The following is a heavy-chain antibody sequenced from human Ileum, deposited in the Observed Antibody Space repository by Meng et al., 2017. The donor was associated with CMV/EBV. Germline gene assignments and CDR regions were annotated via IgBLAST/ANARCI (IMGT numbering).Heavy chain of an antibody. CDR1: GITLSNYA. CDR3: ARVNGHQVLGSENWFDP. CDR2: ISGNGGSR. V-gene: IGHV3-64*02. D-gene: IGHD2-2*01. J-gene: IGHJ5*02. Sequence: GGSLRLSCGGSGITLSNYAVHWVRQAPGKGLEYVSSISGNGGSRYYAVSVKGRFIISRDNSKNSVYLQMGSLRTEDMTVYYWARVNGHQVLGSENWFDPWGQGTLVTVSS.